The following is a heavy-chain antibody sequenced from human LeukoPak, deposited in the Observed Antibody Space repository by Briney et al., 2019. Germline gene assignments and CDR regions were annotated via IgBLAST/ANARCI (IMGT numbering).Heavy chain of an antibody. CDR1: GGTFSSYA. V-gene: IGHV1-69*13. D-gene: IGHD2-15*01. J-gene: IGHJ4*02. CDR3: AKSDLGHRSRQVGHFDY. Sequence: ASVKVSCKASGGTFSSYAISWVRQAPGQGLEWMGGIIPIFGIPNYTQKFQGRVTITADESTSTAYMELSSLRSEDTAVYYCAKSDLGHRSRQVGHFDYWGQGTLVTVSS. CDR2: IIPIFGIP.